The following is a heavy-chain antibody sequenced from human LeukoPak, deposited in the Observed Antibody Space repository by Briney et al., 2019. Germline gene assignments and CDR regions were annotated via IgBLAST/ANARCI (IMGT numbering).Heavy chain of an antibody. J-gene: IGHJ5*02. CDR1: GFTFSSYG. D-gene: IGHD3-10*01. CDR3: ARDGNYYYGSGSYLSRRNWFDP. V-gene: IGHV3-33*01. Sequence: GKSLRLSCAASGFTFSSYGMHWVRQAPGKGLEWVAVIWYDGSNKYYADSVKGRFTISRDNSKNTLYLQMNSLRAEDTAVYYCARDGNYYYGSGSYLSRRNWFDPWGQGTLVTVSS. CDR2: IWYDGSNK.